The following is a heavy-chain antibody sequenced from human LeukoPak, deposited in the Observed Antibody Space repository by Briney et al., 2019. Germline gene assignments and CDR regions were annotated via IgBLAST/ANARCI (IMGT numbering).Heavy chain of an antibody. CDR1: GYTFTGYY. J-gene: IGHJ5*02. V-gene: IGHV1-2*02. CDR2: INPNSGGT. D-gene: IGHD2-15*01. Sequence: ASVEVSCKASGYTFTGYYMHWVRQAPGQGLEWMGWINPNSGGTNYAQKFQGRVTMTRDTSISTAYMELSRLRSDDTAVYYCARGYCSGGSCYRQDPYNWFDPWGQGTLVTVSS. CDR3: ARGYCSGGSCYRQDPYNWFDP.